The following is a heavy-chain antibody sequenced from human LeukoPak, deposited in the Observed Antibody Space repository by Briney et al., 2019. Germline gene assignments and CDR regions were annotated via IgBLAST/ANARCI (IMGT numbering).Heavy chain of an antibody. Sequence: GGSLRLSCAASGFTFSSSDMHWVRQITGKGLEWVSAIGTTGDTYYSGSVKGRFTISREKARNSLYLQMNSLRAGDTAVYYCARAIAMVRGVNYFDYWGQGALVTVSS. CDR2: IGTTGDT. CDR1: GFTFSSSD. CDR3: ARAIAMVRGVNYFDY. V-gene: IGHV3-13*01. J-gene: IGHJ4*02. D-gene: IGHD3-10*01.